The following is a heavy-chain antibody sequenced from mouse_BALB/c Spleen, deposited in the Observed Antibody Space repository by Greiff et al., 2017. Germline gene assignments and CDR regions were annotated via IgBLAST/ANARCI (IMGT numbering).Heavy chain of an antibody. V-gene: IGHV3-6*02. CDR1: GYSITSGYY. J-gene: IGHJ3*01. Sequence: DVQLQESGPGLVKPSQSLSLTCSVTGYSITSGYYWNWIRQFPGNKLEWMGYISYDGSNNYNPSLKNRISITRDTSKNQFFLKLNSVTTEDTATYYCANERGAYWGQGTLVTVSA. CDR3: ANERGAY. CDR2: ISYDGSN.